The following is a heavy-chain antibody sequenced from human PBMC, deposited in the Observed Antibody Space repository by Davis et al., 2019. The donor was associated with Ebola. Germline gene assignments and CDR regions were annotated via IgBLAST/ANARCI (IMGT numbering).Heavy chain of an antibody. CDR1: GGTFSSYA. D-gene: IGHD6-19*01. V-gene: IGHV1-69*13. Sequence: AASVTVSCKASGGTFSSYAISWVRQAPGQGLEWMGGIIPIFGTANYAQKFQGRVTITADESTSTAYMELSSLRSEDTAVYYCASLAVAGTGNNWFDPWGQGTLVTVSS. J-gene: IGHJ5*02. CDR3: ASLAVAGTGNNWFDP. CDR2: IIPIFGTA.